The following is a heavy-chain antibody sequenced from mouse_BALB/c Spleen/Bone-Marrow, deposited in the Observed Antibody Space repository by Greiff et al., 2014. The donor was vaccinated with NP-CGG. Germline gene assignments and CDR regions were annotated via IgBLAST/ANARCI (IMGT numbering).Heavy chain of an antibody. D-gene: IGHD3-3*01. CDR2: ISGSGSST. Sequence: EVQLVESRGGLVQPGGSLKLSCAASGFTFSGYGMSWVRQTPDKGLELVATISGSGSSTYYPDSVKGRFTISRDNARNTLYLQMSSLKSEDTAMYYCARGRDWFDYWGQGTTRTVSS. CDR1: GFTFSGYG. J-gene: IGHJ2*01. CDR3: ARGRDWFDY. V-gene: IGHV5-6-3*01.